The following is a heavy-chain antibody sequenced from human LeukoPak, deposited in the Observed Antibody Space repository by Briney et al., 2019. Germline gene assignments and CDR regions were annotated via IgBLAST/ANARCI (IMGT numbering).Heavy chain of an antibody. D-gene: IGHD2-21*02. CDR2: IYYSGST. Sequence: LRLSCAASGFTFSSYAMSWIRQHPGKGLEWIGYIYYSGSTYYNPSLKSRVTISVDTSKNQFSLKLSSVTAADTAVYYCARDGMRGGNFRISWGQGTLVTVSS. J-gene: IGHJ4*02. CDR3: ARDGMRGGNFRIS. CDR1: GFTFSSYA. V-gene: IGHV4-31*02.